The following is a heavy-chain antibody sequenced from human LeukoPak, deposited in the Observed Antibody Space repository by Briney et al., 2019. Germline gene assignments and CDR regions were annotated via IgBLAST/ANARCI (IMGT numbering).Heavy chain of an antibody. D-gene: IGHD6-13*01. CDR2: INPNSGVT. CDR1: GYTFTGYY. V-gene: IGHV1-2*06. CDR3: ARARAAGTLVWFDP. J-gene: IGHJ5*02. Sequence: ASVKVSCKASGYTFTGYYMHWVRQAPGQGLEWMGRINPNSGVTNYAQKFQGRVTITADESTSTAYMELSSLRSEDTAVYYCARARAAGTLVWFDPWGQGTLVTVSS.